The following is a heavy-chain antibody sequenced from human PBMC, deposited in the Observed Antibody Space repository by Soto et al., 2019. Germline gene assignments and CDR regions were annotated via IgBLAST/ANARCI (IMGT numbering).Heavy chain of an antibody. CDR3: ARVPVAGATTYYYYGMDV. CDR2: MKQDGSEK. D-gene: IGHD1-26*01. V-gene: IGHV3-7*01. J-gene: IGHJ6*02. Sequence: PGGSLRLSCAASGFTFSSYWMSWVRQAPGKGLEWVANMKQDGSEKYYVDSVKGRFTISRDNAKNSLYLQMNSLRAEDTAVYYCARVPVAGATTYYYYGMDVWGQGTTVTVSS. CDR1: GFTFSSYW.